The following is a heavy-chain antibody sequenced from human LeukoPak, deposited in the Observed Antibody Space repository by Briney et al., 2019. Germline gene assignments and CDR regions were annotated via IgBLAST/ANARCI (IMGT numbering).Heavy chain of an antibody. D-gene: IGHD3-16*01. V-gene: IGHV4-4*07. Sequence: SETLSLTCTVSGGSISNYYWNWIRQPARKGLEWVGRVYASGSTRYNPSFNSRVTMSAETSKNQVSLKMTSVTAADTAVYFCARDQSGFGGHNNDAFDIWGQGTMVTVSS. CDR2: VYASGST. J-gene: IGHJ3*02. CDR1: GGSISNYY. CDR3: ARDQSGFGGHNNDAFDI.